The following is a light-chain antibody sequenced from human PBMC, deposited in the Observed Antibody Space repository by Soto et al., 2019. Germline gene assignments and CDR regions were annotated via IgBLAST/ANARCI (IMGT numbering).Light chain of an antibody. CDR3: QQYYTTPLT. CDR1: QSVLYSSDNKNY. V-gene: IGKV4-1*01. CDR2: WAS. J-gene: IGKJ4*01. Sequence: DIVMTQSPDSLAVSLGERATINCKSSQSVLYSSDNKNYLAWYQQKPGQPPKLLIYWASTRDSGVPDRFSGSGSGTDFTLTISSLQAEEVAVYYCQQYYTTPLTFGGGTEVEIK.